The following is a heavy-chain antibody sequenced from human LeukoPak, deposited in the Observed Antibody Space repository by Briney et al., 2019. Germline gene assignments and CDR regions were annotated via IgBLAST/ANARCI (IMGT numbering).Heavy chain of an antibody. V-gene: IGHV1-2*02. D-gene: IGHD6-13*01. Sequence: AASVKVSCKASGYTFTGYYMHWVRQAPGQGLEWMGWINPNSGGTNYAQKFQGRVTMTRDTSISTAYMELSRLRSDDAAVYYCARGRIAAARSAYYYYYMDVWGKGTTVTVSS. CDR2: INPNSGGT. CDR3: ARGRIAAARSAYYYYYMDV. CDR1: GYTFTGYY. J-gene: IGHJ6*03.